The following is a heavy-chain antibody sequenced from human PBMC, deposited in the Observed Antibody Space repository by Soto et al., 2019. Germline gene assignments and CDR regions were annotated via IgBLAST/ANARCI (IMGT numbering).Heavy chain of an antibody. J-gene: IGHJ4*02. CDR1: GGSISSYY. Sequence: PAETLSLTCTVSGGSISSYYWSWIRQPPGKGLEWIGYIYYSGSTNYNPSLKSRVTISVDTSKNQFSLKLSSVTAADTAVYYCARDCSGTSCLDYWGQGTLVTVSS. CDR2: IYYSGST. CDR3: ARDCSGTSCLDY. D-gene: IGHD2-2*01. V-gene: IGHV4-59*01.